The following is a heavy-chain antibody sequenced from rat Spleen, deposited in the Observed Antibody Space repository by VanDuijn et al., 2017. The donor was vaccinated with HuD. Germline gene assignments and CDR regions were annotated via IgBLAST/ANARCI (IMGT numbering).Heavy chain of an antibody. Sequence: EVQLVESNGGLVQPGWSLKLSCAASGFAFSDYYMAWVRQAPTKGLEWVASISTSGDNTYYRESVKGRFTISRDDAKNTQYLQMDSLRSEDTATYYCTRHGGLRNWFAYWGQGTLVTVSS. CDR2: ISTSGDNT. J-gene: IGHJ3*01. CDR3: TRHGGLRNWFAY. V-gene: IGHV5S13*01. CDR1: GFAFSDYY. D-gene: IGHD1-11*01.